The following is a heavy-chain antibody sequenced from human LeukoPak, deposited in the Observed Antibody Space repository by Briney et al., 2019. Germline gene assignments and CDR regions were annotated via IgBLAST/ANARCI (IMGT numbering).Heavy chain of an antibody. V-gene: IGHV3-21*01. CDR1: GFTFSSYS. D-gene: IGHD3-22*01. Sequence: PGGSLRLSCAASGFTFSSYSMNWVRQAPGKGLEWVSSISSSSSYIYYADPVKGRFTISRDNAKNSLYLQMNSLRAEDTAVYYCARDLDYYDSSGPKGYWGQGTLVTVSS. CDR3: ARDLDYYDSSGPKGY. J-gene: IGHJ4*02. CDR2: ISSSSSYI.